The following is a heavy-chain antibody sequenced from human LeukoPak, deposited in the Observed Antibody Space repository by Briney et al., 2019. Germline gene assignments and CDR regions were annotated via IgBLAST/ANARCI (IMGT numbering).Heavy chain of an antibody. J-gene: IGHJ4*02. CDR3: ARGSGSQSLGFDS. CDR2: ISSSSSPI. Sequence: GGSLRLSCAASGFTFSSYSMNWVRQAPGKGLEWVSYISSSSSPIYYTDSVKGRFTISRDNAKNSLYLQMNSLRAEDTAMYFCARGSGSQSLGFDSWGQGTLVTVSS. CDR1: GFTFSSYS. V-gene: IGHV3-48*01. D-gene: IGHD1-26*01.